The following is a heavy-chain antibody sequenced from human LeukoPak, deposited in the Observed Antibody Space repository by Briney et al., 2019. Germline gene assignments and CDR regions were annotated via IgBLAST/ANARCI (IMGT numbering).Heavy chain of an antibody. CDR3: ARDGSLRLGDYYGIDV. CDR2: IYHTGSS. CDR1: GVSIDSGDYY. V-gene: IGHV4-30-4*01. D-gene: IGHD4-17*01. J-gene: IGHJ6*02. Sequence: SETLSLTCTVSGVSIDSGDYYWSWIRRPPGKGLEWIGYIYHTGSSYYNPPLRSRVTMSLDTSKNQFSLNLSSVTAADTAVYYCARDGSLRLGDYYGIDVWGPGATVTVSS.